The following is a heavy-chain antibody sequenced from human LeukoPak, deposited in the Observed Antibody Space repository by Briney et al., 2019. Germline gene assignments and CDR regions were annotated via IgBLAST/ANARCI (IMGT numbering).Heavy chain of an antibody. CDR2: ISSGGST. Sequence: GGSLRLSCAASGFTVRSNYMSWVRQAPGKGLEWVSIISSGGSTYYADSVKGRFTISRDNSKNTLCLQMNSLRAEDTAVYYCARGIGNDAFDIWGQGTMVTVSS. CDR1: GFTVRSNY. J-gene: IGHJ3*02. CDR3: ARGIGNDAFDI. V-gene: IGHV3-53*01. D-gene: IGHD3-10*01.